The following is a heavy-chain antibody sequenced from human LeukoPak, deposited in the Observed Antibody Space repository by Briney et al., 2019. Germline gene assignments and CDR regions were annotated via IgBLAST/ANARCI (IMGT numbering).Heavy chain of an antibody. D-gene: IGHD3-16*02. V-gene: IGHV3-30*18. CDR1: GFTFSSYG. CDR3: AKDFYVWGSYRYSYFDY. Sequence: GRSLRLSCAASGFTFSSYGMHWVRQAPGKGLEWVAVISYDGSNKYYADYVKGRFTISRDNSKNTLYLQMNSLRAEDTAVYYCAKDFYVWGSYRYSYFDYWGQGTLVTVSS. CDR2: ISYDGSNK. J-gene: IGHJ4*02.